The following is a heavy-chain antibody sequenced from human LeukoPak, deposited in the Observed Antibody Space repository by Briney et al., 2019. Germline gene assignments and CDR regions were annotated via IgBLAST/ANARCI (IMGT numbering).Heavy chain of an antibody. CDR3: ARVDTAMAKDPYYFDY. CDR2: ISHIGST. V-gene: IGHV4-38-2*02. J-gene: IGHJ4*02. CDR1: GYSINNGYN. D-gene: IGHD5-18*01. Sequence: SETLSLTCSVSGYSINNGYNWGWVRQPPGKGLECIGSISHIGSTYYNPSLKSRVTISVDTSKNQFSLKLSSVTAADTAVYYCARVDTAMAKDPYYFDYWGQGTLVTVSS.